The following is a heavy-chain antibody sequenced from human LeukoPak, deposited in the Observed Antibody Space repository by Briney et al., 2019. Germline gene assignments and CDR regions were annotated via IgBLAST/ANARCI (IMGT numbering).Heavy chain of an antibody. CDR1: GGSISSGGYS. Sequence: SQTLSLTCAVSGGSISSGGYSWSWIRQPPGKGLEWIGYIYHSGSTYYNPSLKSRVTIPVDRSKNQFSLKLSSVTAADTAVYYCARGGGRYYDSSGYYHYYFDYWGQGTLVTVSS. CDR2: IYHSGST. D-gene: IGHD3-22*01. CDR3: ARGGGRYYDSSGYYHYYFDY. V-gene: IGHV4-30-2*01. J-gene: IGHJ4*02.